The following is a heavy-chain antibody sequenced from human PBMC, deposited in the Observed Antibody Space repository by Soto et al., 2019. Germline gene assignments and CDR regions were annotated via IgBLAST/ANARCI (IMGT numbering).Heavy chain of an antibody. CDR2: IIPIFGTA. D-gene: IGHD3-22*01. Sequence: SVKVSCKASGGTFSSYAISWVRQAPGQGLEWMGGIIPIFGTANYAQKFQGRATITADESTSTAYMELSSLRSEDTAVYYCARALPYYDDSSGYLDALDIWGQGTMVTVSS. V-gene: IGHV1-69*13. CDR1: GGTFSSYA. J-gene: IGHJ3*02. CDR3: ARALPYYDDSSGYLDALDI.